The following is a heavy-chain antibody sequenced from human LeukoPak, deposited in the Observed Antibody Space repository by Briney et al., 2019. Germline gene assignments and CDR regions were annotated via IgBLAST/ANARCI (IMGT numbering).Heavy chain of an antibody. D-gene: IGHD7-27*01. CDR2: IYYSGST. J-gene: IGHJ6*02. CDR3: ARVARPRTGEDYYYYGMDV. CDR1: GGSISSGGYY. V-gene: IGHV4-31*03. Sequence: SETLSLTCTVSGGSISSGGYYWSWIRQHLGKGLEWIGYIYYSGSTYYNPSLKSRVTISVDTSKNQFSLKLSSVTAADTAVYYCARVARPRTGEDYYYYGMDVWGQGTTVTVSS.